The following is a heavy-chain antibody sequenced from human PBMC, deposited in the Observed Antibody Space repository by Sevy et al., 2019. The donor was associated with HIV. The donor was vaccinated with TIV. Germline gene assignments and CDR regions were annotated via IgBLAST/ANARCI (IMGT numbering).Heavy chain of an antibody. Sequence: GGSLRLSCAASGFTFSSYGMHWVRQAPGKGLEWVAVIWYDGSNKYYADSVKGRFTISRDNSKNTLYLQMNSLRAEDTAVYYCARDGHYYDSSGYRPKYYFDYWGQGTLVTVSS. CDR2: IWYDGSNK. J-gene: IGHJ4*02. CDR1: GFTFSSYG. D-gene: IGHD3-22*01. CDR3: ARDGHYYDSSGYRPKYYFDY. V-gene: IGHV3-33*01.